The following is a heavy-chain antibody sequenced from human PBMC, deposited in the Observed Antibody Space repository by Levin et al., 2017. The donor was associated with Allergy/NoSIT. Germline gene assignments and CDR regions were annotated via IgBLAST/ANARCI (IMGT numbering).Heavy chain of an antibody. Sequence: GESLKISCAASGFTFSDYYMSWIRQAPGKGLEWVSYISSSSSYTNYADSVKGRFTISRDNAKNSLYLQMNSLRAEDTAVYYCARELKLLWFGELNLFDYWGQGTLVTVSS. CDR2: ISSSSSYT. J-gene: IGHJ4*02. D-gene: IGHD3-10*01. CDR1: GFTFSDYY. V-gene: IGHV3-11*05. CDR3: ARELKLLWFGELNLFDY.